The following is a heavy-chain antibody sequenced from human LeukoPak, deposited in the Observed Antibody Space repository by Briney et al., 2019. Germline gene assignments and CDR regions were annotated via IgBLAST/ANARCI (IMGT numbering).Heavy chain of an antibody. Sequence: PGGSLRLSCVASGFTFNNYAMSWVRQAPGRGLEWASSTAGSGISKDYADSVKGRFTISKDKSKNTLYLQMNSLRAEDTAVYYCARDFNGWGPTILDYWGQGTLVTVSS. J-gene: IGHJ4*02. V-gene: IGHV3-23*01. CDR1: GFTFNNYA. CDR2: TAGSGISK. D-gene: IGHD3-3*01. CDR3: ARDFNGWGPTILDY.